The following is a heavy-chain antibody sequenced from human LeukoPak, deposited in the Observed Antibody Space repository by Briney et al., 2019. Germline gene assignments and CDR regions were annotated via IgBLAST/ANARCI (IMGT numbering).Heavy chain of an antibody. CDR2: IKQDGSDK. J-gene: IGHJ4*02. CDR3: ARHLSGVTGYTYGRGIDY. Sequence: GGSLRLSCAASGFTFSSYWMSWVRQAPGKGLEWVANIKQDGSDKYYVDSVKGRFTISRDNAKTSLYLQMNSLRAEDTAVYYCARHLSGVTGYTYGRGIDYWGQGTLVTVSS. V-gene: IGHV3-7*01. CDR1: GFTFSSYW. D-gene: IGHD5-18*01.